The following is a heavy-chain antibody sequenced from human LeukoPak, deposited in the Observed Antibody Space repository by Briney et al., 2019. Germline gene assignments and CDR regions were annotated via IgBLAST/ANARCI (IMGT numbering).Heavy chain of an antibody. D-gene: IGHD3-22*01. V-gene: IGHV4-34*01. Sequence: KPSETLSLTCAVYGGSFSGYYWNWIRQPPGKGLEWIGEINHSGSTTYNPSLKSRVTISLDTSKNQFSLKLGSVTAADTAVYYCAREDHYYDSSGFTDYWGQGTLVTVSS. CDR3: AREDHYYDSSGFTDY. CDR2: INHSGST. J-gene: IGHJ4*02. CDR1: GGSFSGYY.